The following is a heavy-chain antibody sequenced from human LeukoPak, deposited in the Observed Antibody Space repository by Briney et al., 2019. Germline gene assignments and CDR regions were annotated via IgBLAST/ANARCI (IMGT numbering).Heavy chain of an antibody. CDR3: ATHDPTYYYDSSGYYYALWY. Sequence: GASVKVSCKASGYTFTGYYMHWVRQAPGQGLEWMGWINPNSGGTNYAQKFQGRVTMTRDTSISTAYMELSRLRSDDTAVYYCATHDPTYYYDSSGYYYALWYWGQGTLVTVSS. CDR1: GYTFTGYY. V-gene: IGHV1-2*02. CDR2: INPNSGGT. J-gene: IGHJ4*02. D-gene: IGHD3-22*01.